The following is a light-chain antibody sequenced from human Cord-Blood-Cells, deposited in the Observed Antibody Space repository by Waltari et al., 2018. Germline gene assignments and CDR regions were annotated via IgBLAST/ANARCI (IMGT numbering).Light chain of an antibody. Sequence: QSALTQPPSASGSPGQSVTISCTGTSSDAGGYNPVSCYQQHPDKAPKRMIYEVTKRPSGVPDRFSGSKSGNTASLTVSGLQAEDEADYYCSSYAGSNNLVFGTGTKVTVL. V-gene: IGLV2-8*01. CDR3: SSYAGSNNLV. J-gene: IGLJ1*01. CDR1: SSDAGGYNP. CDR2: EVT.